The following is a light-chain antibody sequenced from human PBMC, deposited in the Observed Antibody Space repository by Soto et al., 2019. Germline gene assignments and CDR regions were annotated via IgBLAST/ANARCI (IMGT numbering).Light chain of an antibody. J-gene: IGKJ2*01. CDR2: DAS. Sequence: EIVLTQSPGTLSLSPGERATLSCRASQSVSSSYLAWYQQKPGQAPRLLIYDASSRATGILDRFSGSGSGTAFTRIISRLEPEDFAVYYCQQYGSSPYTFGQGTKREIK. CDR3: QQYGSSPYT. V-gene: IGKV3-20*01. CDR1: QSVSSSY.